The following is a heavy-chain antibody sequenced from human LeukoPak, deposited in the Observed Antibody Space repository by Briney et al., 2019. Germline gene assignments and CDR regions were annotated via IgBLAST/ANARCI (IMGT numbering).Heavy chain of an antibody. V-gene: IGHV3-30*02. CDR2: IRYDGSNK. CDR1: GFTFSSYD. J-gene: IGHJ4*02. D-gene: IGHD3-22*01. CDR3: AKPLFYDSSGYYCDY. Sequence: PGGSLRLSCAASGFTFSSYDMHWVGQAPGKGLEWVAFIRYDGSNKYYVDSVKGRFTISRDNSKNTLSLQMSSLRAEDTAVYYCAKPLFYDSSGYYCDYWGQGTLVTVSS.